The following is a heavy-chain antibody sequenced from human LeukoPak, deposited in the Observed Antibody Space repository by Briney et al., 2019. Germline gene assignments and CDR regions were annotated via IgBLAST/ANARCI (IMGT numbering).Heavy chain of an antibody. CDR1: GYILHNFH. CDR2: INPNSGGT. CDR3: ARERSSSSNDAFDI. J-gene: IGHJ3*02. D-gene: IGHD6-6*01. V-gene: IGHV1-2*02. Sequence: ASVKVSCKASGYILHNFHIHWVRQAPGQGLEWMGWINPNSGGTNYAQKFQGRVTMTRDTSISTAYMELSRLRSDDTAVYYCARERSSSSNDAFDIWGQGTMVTVSS.